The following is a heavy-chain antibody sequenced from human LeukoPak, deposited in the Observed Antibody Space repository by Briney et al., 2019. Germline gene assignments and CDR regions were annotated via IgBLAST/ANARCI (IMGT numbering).Heavy chain of an antibody. CDR2: IYYSGST. V-gene: IGHV4-61*08. Sequence: PSETLSLTCTVSGGSISSGGYYWSWIPQHPGKGLEWIGYIYYSGSTNYNPSLKSRVTISVDTSKNQFSLKLSSVTAADTAVYYCARHGVGAATPYYFDYWGQGTLATVSS. J-gene: IGHJ4*02. CDR3: ARHGVGAATPYYFDY. D-gene: IGHD1-26*01. CDR1: GGSISSGGYY.